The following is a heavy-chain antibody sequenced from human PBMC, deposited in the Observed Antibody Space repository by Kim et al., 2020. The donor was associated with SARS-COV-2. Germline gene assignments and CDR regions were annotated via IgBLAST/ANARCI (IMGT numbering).Heavy chain of an antibody. CDR1: GSSFSSFG. J-gene: IGHJ4*02. CDR3: ARGDMIRGVLDY. V-gene: IGHV3-30*03. CDR2: ISYDGRNK. D-gene: IGHD3-10*01. Sequence: GGSLRLSCAASGSSFSSFGLHWVRQAPGKGLEWVAIISYDGRNKKYGDSVKGRFTVSRDNSKNTMYLQMNNLRVDDTAIYYCARGDMIRGVLDYWGQGTLVTVSS.